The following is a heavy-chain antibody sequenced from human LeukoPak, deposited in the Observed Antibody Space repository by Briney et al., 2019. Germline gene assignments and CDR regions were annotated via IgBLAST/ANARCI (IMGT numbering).Heavy chain of an antibody. J-gene: IGHJ4*02. D-gene: IGHD2-15*01. V-gene: IGHV3-23*01. CDR2: ISGSGGST. CDR1: GFTFSSSA. Sequence: GSLRLSCAASGFTFSSSAMTWVRQAPGKGLEWVSDISGSGGSTYYADSVKGRFTISRDSPKNTLYLQMKSLRAEDTAVYYCAKESACSGGSCYFLDSWGQGTLVTVSS. CDR3: AKESACSGGSCYFLDS.